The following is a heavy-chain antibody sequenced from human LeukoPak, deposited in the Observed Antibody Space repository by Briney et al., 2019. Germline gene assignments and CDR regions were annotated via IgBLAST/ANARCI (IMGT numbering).Heavy chain of an antibody. CDR2: ISYSGST. J-gene: IGHJ5*02. D-gene: IGHD3-10*01. V-gene: IGHV4-39*01. CDR3: ARHLLWFGGLCWFDP. Sequence: SETLSLTCTVPGGSISSSIYYWGWIRQPPGKGLEWIGSISYSGSTYYNPSLKSPVTISVDTSKNQFSLKLSSVTAADTAVYYCARHLLWFGGLCWFDPWGQGTLVTVSS. CDR1: GGSISSSIYY.